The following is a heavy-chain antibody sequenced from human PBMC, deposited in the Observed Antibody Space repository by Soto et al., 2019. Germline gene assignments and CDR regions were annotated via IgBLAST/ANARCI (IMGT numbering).Heavy chain of an antibody. D-gene: IGHD3-10*01. CDR1: GGSISSGGYY. CDR3: ARALITMVRGVNWFDP. V-gene: IGHV4-31*03. CDR2: IYYSGST. Sequence: QVQLQESGPGLVKPSQTLSLTCTVSGGSISSGGYYWSWIRQHPGKGLEWIGYIYYSGSTYYNPSLKSRVTISVDTPKNQFSLKLSSVTAADTAVYYCARALITMVRGVNWFDPWGQGTLVTVSS. J-gene: IGHJ5*02.